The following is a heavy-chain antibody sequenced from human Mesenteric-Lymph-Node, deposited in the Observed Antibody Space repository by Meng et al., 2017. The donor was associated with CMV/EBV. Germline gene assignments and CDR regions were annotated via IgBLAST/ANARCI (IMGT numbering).Heavy chain of an antibody. J-gene: IGHJ4*01. Sequence: SQTLSLTCAISGDSVSSYNATWIWIRQSPSRGLEWLGRTYYRSKWYNDYTISVKSRITINPDTSKNQFSLQLTSVTPDDTAVYYCARTASMTPYYFDFWGRGTLVTVSS. CDR2: TYYRSKWYN. V-gene: IGHV6-1*01. CDR3: ARTASMTPYYFDF. CDR1: GDSVSSYNAT. D-gene: IGHD2/OR15-2a*01.